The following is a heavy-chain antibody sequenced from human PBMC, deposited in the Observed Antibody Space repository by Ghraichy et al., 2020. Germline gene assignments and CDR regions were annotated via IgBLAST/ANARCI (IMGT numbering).Heavy chain of an antibody. Sequence: GGSLRLSCAASGFTFSSYAMSWVRQAPGKGLEWVSATSGSGGSTYYADSVKGRFTISRDNSKNTLYLQMNSLRAEDTAVYYCAKTPGGSGSYYYYGMDVWANGTTVTVSP. V-gene: IGHV3-23*01. CDR3: AKTPGGSGSYYYYGMDV. CDR1: GFTFSSYA. J-gene: IGHJ6*04. D-gene: IGHD1-26*01. CDR2: TSGSGGST.